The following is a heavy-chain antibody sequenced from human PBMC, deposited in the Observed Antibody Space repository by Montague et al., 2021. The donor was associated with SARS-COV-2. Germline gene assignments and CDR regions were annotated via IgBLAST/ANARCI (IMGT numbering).Heavy chain of an antibody. D-gene: IGHD3-10*02. CDR3: ARGCSVDP. V-gene: IGHV4-59*08. Sequence: SETLSLTCAVYLHSSAGEYWRRLDEHTSERQSSKDYVCCHVDTKYNPSLQSRVTISIDTSDNQFSLRLNSVTAADTAVYFCARGCSVDPWGQGRLVTVSS. J-gene: IGHJ3*01. CDR1: LHSSAGEY. CDR2: VCCHVDT.